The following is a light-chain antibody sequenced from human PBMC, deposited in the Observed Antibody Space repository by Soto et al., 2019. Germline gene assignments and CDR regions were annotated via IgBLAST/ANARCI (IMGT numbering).Light chain of an antibody. CDR2: DAS. J-gene: IGKJ2*01. V-gene: IGKV3-20*01. Sequence: EILLTQSPGTLSLSPGERATLSCRASQSVSSSSLAWYQQKPGLAPRLLIYDASSRATGIPDRFSGSGSGTDFTLTISRLETEDFAVYYCQHYGRSPRYTFGQGTKLEIK. CDR3: QHYGRSPRYT. CDR1: QSVSSSS.